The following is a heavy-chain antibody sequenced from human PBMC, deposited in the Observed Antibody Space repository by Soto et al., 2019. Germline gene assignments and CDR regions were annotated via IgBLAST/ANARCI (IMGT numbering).Heavy chain of an antibody. D-gene: IGHD4-17*01. Sequence: LRLSCAASGFTFSSYGMHWVRQAPGKGLEWVAVISYDGSNKYYADSVKGRFTISRDNSKNTLYLQMNSLRAEDTAVYYCAKASYGDNSGALGYWGQGTLVTVSS. J-gene: IGHJ4*02. CDR3: AKASYGDNSGALGY. CDR1: GFTFSSYG. V-gene: IGHV3-30*18. CDR2: ISYDGSNK.